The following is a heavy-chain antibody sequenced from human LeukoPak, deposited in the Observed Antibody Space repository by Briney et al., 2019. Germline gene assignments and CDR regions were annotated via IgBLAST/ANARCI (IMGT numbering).Heavy chain of an antibody. CDR1: GGSISTDY. CDR2: MSYSGST. D-gene: IGHD5-24*01. Sequence: PSETLSLTCTVSGGSISTDYWSWIRQSPGKGLEWIGYMSYSGSTNYNPSLKSRVTISVDTSKNRFSLQLSSVTDADTAVYYCARSYNNAGYFYYGMDVWGQGTTVTVSS. J-gene: IGHJ6*02. CDR3: ARSYNNAGYFYYGMDV. V-gene: IGHV4-59*01.